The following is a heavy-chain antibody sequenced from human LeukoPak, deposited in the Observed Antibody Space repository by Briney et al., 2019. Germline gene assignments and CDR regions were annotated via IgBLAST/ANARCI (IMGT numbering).Heavy chain of an antibody. V-gene: IGHV4-4*07. CDR1: GGSINNYY. Sequence: ASETLSLTCTVSGGSINNYYWSWIRQPAGKGLEWIGRIYTRGSTNYNPSLKSRVTMSVDTSKNQFSLKLSSVTAADTAVYYCARGRYCSADICSGGDAFDIWGQGTMVSVSS. CDR3: ARGRYCSADICSGGDAFDI. J-gene: IGHJ3*02. CDR2: IYTRGST. D-gene: IGHD2-15*01.